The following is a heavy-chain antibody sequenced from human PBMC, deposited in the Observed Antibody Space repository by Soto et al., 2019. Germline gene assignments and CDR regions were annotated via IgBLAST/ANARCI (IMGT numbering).Heavy chain of an antibody. V-gene: IGHV1-2*02. D-gene: IGHD3-3*01. J-gene: IGHJ3*02. Sequence: GASVKVSCKASGYTFTGYYMHWVRQAPGQGLEWMGWINPNSGGTNYAQKFQGRVTMTRDTSISTAYMELSRLRSDDTAVYYCAREKGLRFLEWPNPAVAFDISGQGTMVTV. CDR1: GYTFTGYY. CDR2: INPNSGGT. CDR3: AREKGLRFLEWPNPAVAFDI.